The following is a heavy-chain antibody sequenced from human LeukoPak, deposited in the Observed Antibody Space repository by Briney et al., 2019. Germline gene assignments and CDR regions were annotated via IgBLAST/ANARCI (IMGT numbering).Heavy chain of an antibody. CDR1: GGSFSGYY. J-gene: IGHJ6*04. CDR3: ARGYCSSTSCYRDYYYYYGMDV. CDR2: INHSGST. Sequence: SETLSLTCAVYGGSFSGYYRSWIRQPPGKGLEWIGEINHSGSTNYNPSLKSRVTMSVDTSKNQFSLKLSSVTAADTAVYYCARGYCSSTSCYRDYYYYYGMDVWGKGTTVTVSS. V-gene: IGHV4-34*01. D-gene: IGHD2-2*02.